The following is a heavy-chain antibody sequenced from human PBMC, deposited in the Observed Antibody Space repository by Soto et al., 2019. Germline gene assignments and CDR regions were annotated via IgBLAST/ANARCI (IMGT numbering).Heavy chain of an antibody. CDR2: VSGSASNT. V-gene: IGHV3-23*01. D-gene: IGHD2-2*01. Sequence: EVQLLEYGGGLAQPGGSLRLTCAASGFAFSDYAMSWVRQAPGKGLEWVSTVSGSASNTHYADSVKGRFTISRDNSKNILFLQMDSLRAEDTALYYGKNVPIWCGSSRCYTEGFDYWGQGTLVIVSS. J-gene: IGHJ4*02. CDR3: KNVPIWCGSSRCYTEGFDY. CDR1: GFAFSDYA.